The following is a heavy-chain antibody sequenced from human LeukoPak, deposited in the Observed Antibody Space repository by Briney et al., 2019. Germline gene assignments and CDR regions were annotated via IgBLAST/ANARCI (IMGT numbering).Heavy chain of an antibody. J-gene: IGHJ4*02. CDR3: ARASGYSSGWYQR. CDR1: GGSISSYY. D-gene: IGHD6-19*01. CDR2: IYYSGST. V-gene: IGHV4-59*01. Sequence: ASETLSLTCTVSGGSISSYYWSWIRQPPGKGLEWIGYIYYSGSTNYNPSLKSRVTISVDTSKNQFSLKLSSVTAADTAVYYCARASGYSSGWYQRWGQGTLVTVPS.